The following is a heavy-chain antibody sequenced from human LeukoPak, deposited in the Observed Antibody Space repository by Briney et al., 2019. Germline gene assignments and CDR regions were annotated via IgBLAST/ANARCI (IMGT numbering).Heavy chain of an antibody. Sequence: SETLSLTCAVYGGSFSGYYWSWIRQPPGKGLEWIGEINHSGSTNYNPSLKSRVTISVDTSKNQFSLKLSSVTAADTAVYYCARGRSIAVGARRVYYSDHWAQRTLVTVSS. V-gene: IGHV4-34*01. CDR3: ARGRSIAVGARRVYYSDH. D-gene: IGHD6-19*01. CDR1: GGSFSGYY. CDR2: INHSGST. J-gene: IGHJ4*02.